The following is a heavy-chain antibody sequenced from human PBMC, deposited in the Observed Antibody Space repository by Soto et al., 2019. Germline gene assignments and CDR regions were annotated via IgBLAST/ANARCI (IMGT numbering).Heavy chain of an antibody. D-gene: IGHD6-19*01. V-gene: IGHV1-2*02. CDR2: INPDSGST. J-gene: IGHJ4*02. Sequence: QVQLLQSGAEVKKPGASLKVSCKASGYTFSGYYIHWVRQARGQGLEWMGCINPDSGSTKYAQNFRGRVTMTRDTSISTAYRQLSSLTSGDTAIYYCARVGGEVGTGWYYDHWGRGTLIIVS. CDR3: ARVGGEVGTGWYYDH. CDR1: GYTFSGYY.